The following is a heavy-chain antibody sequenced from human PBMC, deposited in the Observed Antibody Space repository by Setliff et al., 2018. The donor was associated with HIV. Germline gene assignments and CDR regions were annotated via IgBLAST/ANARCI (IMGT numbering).Heavy chain of an antibody. J-gene: IGHJ4*02. D-gene: IGHD3-22*01. CDR3: ARKMGSYYDSSGAYYFDF. CDR1: GFTFSDYY. Sequence: GGSLRLSCAASGFTFSDYYMSWIRQAPGKGLEWVSGITSNGGRTGYADSVKGRFTISRDNAKNSLYLQMNSLRVEDTAFYYCARKMGSYYDSSGAYYFDFWGQGTLVTVSS. CDR2: ITSNGGRT. V-gene: IGHV3-20*04.